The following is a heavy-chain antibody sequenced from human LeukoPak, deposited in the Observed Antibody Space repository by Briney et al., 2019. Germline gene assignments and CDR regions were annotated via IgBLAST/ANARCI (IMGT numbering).Heavy chain of an antibody. CDR2: IYYSGST. CDR3: ARLVSDGYYFDY. D-gene: IGHD6-25*01. J-gene: IGHJ4*02. V-gene: IGHV4-39*01. Sequence: PSETLSLTCTVSGGSISSSSYYWGWIRQPPGKGLEWIGSIYYSGSTYYNPSLKSRVTISVDTSKNQFSLKLSSVTAADTVVYYCARLVSDGYYFDYWGQGTLVTVSS. CDR1: GGSISSSSYY.